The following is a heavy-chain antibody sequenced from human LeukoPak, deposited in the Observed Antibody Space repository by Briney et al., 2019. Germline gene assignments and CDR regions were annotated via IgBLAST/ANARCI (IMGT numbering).Heavy chain of an antibody. CDR3: ARHRLYDTTGYYYDFDY. V-gene: IGHV4-38-2*01. D-gene: IGHD3-22*01. CDR2: IYHSGST. J-gene: IGHJ4*02. CDR1: GYSIGSGYY. Sequence: PSETLSLTCAVSGYSIGSGYYWGWIRQPPGKGLEWVGSIYHSGSTYHNPSLKSRVTMPLDTSKNQFSLKPSSVTAADTAVYYCARHRLYDTTGYYYDFDYWGQGTLVTVSS.